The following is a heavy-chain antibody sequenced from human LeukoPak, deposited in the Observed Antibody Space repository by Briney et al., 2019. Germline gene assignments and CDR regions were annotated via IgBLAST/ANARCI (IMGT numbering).Heavy chain of an antibody. CDR1: GNSFTSYW. V-gene: IGHV5-51*01. CDR2: IYPGDSDT. D-gene: IGHD4-11*01. CDR3: ARRTDYRCDY. J-gene: IGHJ4*02. Sequence: GESLKISRNCSGNSFTSYWIGWVRQMPGKGLEWMGIIYPGDSDTRYSPSFQGQVTISADKSISTAYLQWRSLKASDTAMYYCARRTDYRCDYWGQGTLVTVSS.